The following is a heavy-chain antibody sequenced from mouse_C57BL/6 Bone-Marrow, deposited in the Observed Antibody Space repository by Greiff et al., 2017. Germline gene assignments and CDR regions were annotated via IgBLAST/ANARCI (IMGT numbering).Heavy chain of an antibody. Sequence: QVQLQQPGAELVRPGSSVKLSCKASGYTFTSYWMDWVKQRPGQGLEWIGNIYPSDSETHYNQKFKDKATLTVDKSSRTAYMQLSSLTSEDSAVYYCALYYYGSSKFAYWGQGTLVTVSA. V-gene: IGHV1-61*01. CDR2: IYPSDSET. J-gene: IGHJ3*01. D-gene: IGHD1-1*01. CDR1: GYTFTSYW. CDR3: ALYYYGSSKFAY.